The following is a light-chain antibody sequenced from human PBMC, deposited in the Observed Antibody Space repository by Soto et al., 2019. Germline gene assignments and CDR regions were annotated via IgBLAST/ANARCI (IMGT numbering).Light chain of an antibody. V-gene: IGKV3-20*01. CDR2: GAS. CDR1: QSVSSNF. CDR3: QQYGISPQT. Sequence: EIVLTQSPGTLSLSPGERAILSCRASQSVSSNFLAWYQQRPGQSPRLLIYGASTRATGIPDRFSGSGAGTDFNLTISRLEPGDFAVYYCQQYGISPQTFGQGTKLDMK. J-gene: IGKJ2*01.